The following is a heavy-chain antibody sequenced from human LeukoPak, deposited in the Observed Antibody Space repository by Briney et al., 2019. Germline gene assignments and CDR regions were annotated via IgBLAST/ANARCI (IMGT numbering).Heavy chain of an antibody. CDR3: ARVSGGIGDY. V-gene: IGHV1-18*01. D-gene: IGHD1-26*01. CDR2: ISAYNGNT. Sequence: ASVKVSCKASGYTFTSYAMNWVRQAPGQGLEWMGWISAYNGNTNYAQKLQGRVTMTTDTSTSTAYMELRSLRSDDTAVYYCARVSGGIGDYWGQGTLVTVSS. J-gene: IGHJ4*02. CDR1: GYTFTSYA.